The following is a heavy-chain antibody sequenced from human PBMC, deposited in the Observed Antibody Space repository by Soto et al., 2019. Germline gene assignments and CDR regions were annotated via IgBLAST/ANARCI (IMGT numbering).Heavy chain of an antibody. CDR2: IKQDGSEK. J-gene: IGHJ6*03. D-gene: IGHD1-26*01. CDR1: GFTFSSYW. CDR3: ARVRYPGYYYYYMDV. V-gene: IGHV3-7*01. Sequence: EVQLVESGGGLVQPGGSLRLSCAASGFTFSSYWMSWVRQAPGKGLEWVANIKQDGSEKYYVDSVKGRFTISRDNAKNSRYVQMNSLRAEDTAVYYCARVRYPGYYYYYMDVWGKGTTVTVSS.